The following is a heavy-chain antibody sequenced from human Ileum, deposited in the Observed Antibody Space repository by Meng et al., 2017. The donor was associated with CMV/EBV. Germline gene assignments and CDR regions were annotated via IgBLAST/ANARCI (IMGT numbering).Heavy chain of an antibody. CDR3: VRLTGNSWLDY. J-gene: IGHJ4*02. D-gene: IGHD6-13*01. Sequence: HAHRQLSCQGLMKTSQTLLLTYAISGDSVSSTTVTWNWIRQSPSRGLEWLGRTYYRSKWFNDYALSVRGRITINPDISKNQLSLQLNSVTPEDTAVYYCVRLTGNSWLDYWGRGTLVTVSS. CDR2: TYYRSKWFN. CDR1: GDSVSSTTVT. V-gene: IGHV6-1*01.